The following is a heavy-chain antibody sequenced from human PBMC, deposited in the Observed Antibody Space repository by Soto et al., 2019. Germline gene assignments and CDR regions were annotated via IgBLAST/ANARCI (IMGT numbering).Heavy chain of an antibody. Sequence: PGGSLRLSCAASGFTFINDSTYWARQPPGKGLGWVSRIDGGGGSTCYADSVKGRFSISRDNAKNTLYLQVNSLGAEDTAVYYCARVEVVATIGAMEDWGQGTMVTVSS. CDR2: IDGGGGST. D-gene: IGHD2-15*01. CDR1: GFTFINDS. CDR3: ARVEVVATIGAMED. J-gene: IGHJ4*02. V-gene: IGHV3-74*01.